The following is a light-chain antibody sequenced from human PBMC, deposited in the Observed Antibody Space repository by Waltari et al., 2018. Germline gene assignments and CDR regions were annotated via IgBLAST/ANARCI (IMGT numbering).Light chain of an antibody. Sequence: EIVLTQSPGTLSSPPGERATLSFMAIQSVVNYLAWYQQKPGQSPRLLISGASNRATGIPARFSGSGSGTDFTLTISSLEPEDFAVYYCQQRSNWPGTFGRGTKVEIK. CDR2: GAS. CDR3: QQRSNWPGT. J-gene: IGKJ1*01. V-gene: IGKV3-11*01. CDR1: QSVVNY.